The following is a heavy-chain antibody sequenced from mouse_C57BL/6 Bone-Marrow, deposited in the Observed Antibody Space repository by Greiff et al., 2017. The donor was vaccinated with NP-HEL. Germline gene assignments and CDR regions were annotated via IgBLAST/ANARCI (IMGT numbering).Heavy chain of an antibody. V-gene: IGHV1-50*01. CDR1: GYTFTSYW. D-gene: IGHD2-12*01. CDR3: ARGGYYTYYYAMDY. Sequence: QVQLKQPGAELVKPGASVKLSCKASGYTFTSYWMQWVKQRPGQGLEWIGEIDPSDSYTNYNQKFKGKATLTVDTSSSTAYMQLSSLTSEDSAVYYCARGGYYTYYYAMDYWGQGTSVTVSS. J-gene: IGHJ4*01. CDR2: IDPSDSYT.